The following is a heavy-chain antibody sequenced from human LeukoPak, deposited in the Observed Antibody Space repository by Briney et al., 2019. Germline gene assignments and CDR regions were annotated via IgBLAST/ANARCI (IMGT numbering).Heavy chain of an antibody. CDR3: TRHRWELLSNWFDP. CDR2: IRSKANSYAT. CDR1: GFTFSGSA. V-gene: IGHV3-73*01. J-gene: IGHJ5*02. D-gene: IGHD1-26*01. Sequence: GGSLRLSWAAAGFTFSGSAIRSVRQAAGKGLEWVGRIRSKANSYATAYAASVKGRFTISRDDSKNTAYLPMNSLKTEDTAVYSCTRHRWELLSNWFDPWGQGTLVTVSS.